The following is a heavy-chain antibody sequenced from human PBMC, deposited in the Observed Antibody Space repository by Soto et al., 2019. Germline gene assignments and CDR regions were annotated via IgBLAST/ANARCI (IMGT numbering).Heavy chain of an antibody. J-gene: IGHJ4*02. V-gene: IGHV3-30-3*01. CDR1: GFTFSSYA. CDR2: ISDDGSDK. CDR3: ARGNPTIFGVVIIMDY. Sequence: QVQLVESGGGVVQPGRSLRLSCAASGFTFSSYAMHWVRQAPGEGLEWVAVISDDGSDKFYAASVKGRFTISRDNSKNTLYLQMNSLRAEDTAVYYCARGNPTIFGVVIIMDYWGPGTLVTVSS. D-gene: IGHD3-3*01.